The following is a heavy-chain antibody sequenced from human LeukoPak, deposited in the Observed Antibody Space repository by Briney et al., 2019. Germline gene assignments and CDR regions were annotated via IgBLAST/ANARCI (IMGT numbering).Heavy chain of an antibody. CDR1: GYSISSGYY. J-gene: IGHJ4*02. V-gene: IGHV4-38-2*02. CDR3: ARVSYGPFDY. CDR2: IYHSGST. Sequence: SETLSLTCTVSGYSISSGYYWGWIRQPPGKGLEWIGSIYHSGSTYYNPSLKSRVTIPVDTSKNQFSLKLSSVTAADTAVYYCARVSYGPFDYWGQGTLVTVSS. D-gene: IGHD5-18*01.